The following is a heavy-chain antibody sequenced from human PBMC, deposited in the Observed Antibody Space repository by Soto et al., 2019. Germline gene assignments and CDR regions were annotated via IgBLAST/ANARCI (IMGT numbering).Heavy chain of an antibody. Sequence: SETLSLTCAVYGGSFSGHYWSWIRQPPGKGLEWMGEINHSGSTNYNPSLRSRVTISVDTPKNQFSLKLSSVTAVDTAVYYCAGLAQYCSSTSCYGKFDPWGQGTLVTVSS. CDR1: GGSFSGHY. V-gene: IGHV4-34*01. CDR2: INHSGST. J-gene: IGHJ5*02. CDR3: AGLAQYCSSTSCYGKFDP. D-gene: IGHD2-2*01.